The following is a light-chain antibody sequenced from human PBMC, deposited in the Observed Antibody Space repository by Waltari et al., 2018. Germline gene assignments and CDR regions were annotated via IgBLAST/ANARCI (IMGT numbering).Light chain of an antibody. J-gene: IGLJ3*02. CDR3: AAWDDSLLGV. Sequence: QSVLTQPPSASGTPGPRVTLSCSGSSSNIGSNIVNWYQQLPGTAPKLLIYSNDQRPSGVPDRFSGSKSGTSAYLAISGLHSEDEAEYYCAAWDDSLLGVFGGGTKLTVL. CDR2: SND. CDR1: SSNIGSNI. V-gene: IGLV1-44*01.